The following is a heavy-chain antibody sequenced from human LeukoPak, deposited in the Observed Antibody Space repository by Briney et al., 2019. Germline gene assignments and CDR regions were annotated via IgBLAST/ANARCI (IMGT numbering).Heavy chain of an antibody. Sequence: GASVKVSCKASGYTFTNYGISWVRQAPGQGLEWMGGIIPIFGTANYAQKFQGRVTITADESTSTAYMELSSLRSEDTAVYYCARDRSGGDSDAFDIWGQGTMVTVSS. CDR1: GYTFTNYG. V-gene: IGHV1-69*13. D-gene: IGHD2-21*02. J-gene: IGHJ3*02. CDR2: IIPIFGTA. CDR3: ARDRSGGDSDAFDI.